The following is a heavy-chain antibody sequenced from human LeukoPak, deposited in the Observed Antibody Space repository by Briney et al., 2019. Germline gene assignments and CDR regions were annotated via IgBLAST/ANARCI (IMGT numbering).Heavy chain of an antibody. CDR1: GGSISSYY. Sequence: SETLSLTYTVSGGSISSYYWSCIRQPPGKGLEWIGYIYYSGSTNYNPSLKSRVTISVDTSKNQFSLKLSSVTAADTAVYYCARDLRAAAGTNWFDPWGQGTLVTVSS. CDR2: IYYSGST. D-gene: IGHD6-13*01. J-gene: IGHJ5*02. V-gene: IGHV4-59*01. CDR3: ARDLRAAAGTNWFDP.